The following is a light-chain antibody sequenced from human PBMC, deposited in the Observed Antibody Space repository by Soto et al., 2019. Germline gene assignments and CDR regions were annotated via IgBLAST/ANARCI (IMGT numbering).Light chain of an antibody. CDR2: GAS. CDR1: QSVSSSY. J-gene: IGKJ5*01. V-gene: IGKV3D-7*01. CDR3: QQDYNLPIT. Sequence: PGERVTLSCRASQSVSSSYLTWYQQKPGQAPRLLIYGASTRATGIPARFSGSGSGTDFTLTISSLQPEDFAVYYCQQDYNLPITFGQVTRLEIK.